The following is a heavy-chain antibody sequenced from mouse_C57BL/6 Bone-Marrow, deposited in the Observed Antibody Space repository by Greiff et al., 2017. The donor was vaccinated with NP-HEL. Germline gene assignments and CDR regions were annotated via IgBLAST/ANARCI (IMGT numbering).Heavy chain of an antibody. CDR3: AREVRSGFAY. J-gene: IGHJ3*01. D-gene: IGHD3-2*02. CDR1: GFTFSDYG. CDR2: ISSGSSTI. Sequence: DVKLVESGGGLVKPGGSLKLSCAASGFTFSDYGMHWVRQAPEKGLEWVAYISSGSSTIYYADTVKGRFTISRDNAKNTLFLQMTSLRSEDTAMYYCAREVRSGFAYWGQGTLVTVSA. V-gene: IGHV5-17*01.